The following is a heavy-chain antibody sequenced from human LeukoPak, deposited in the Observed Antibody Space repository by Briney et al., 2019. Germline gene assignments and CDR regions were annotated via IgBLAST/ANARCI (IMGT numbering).Heavy chain of an antibody. Sequence: ASVKVSCKASVYTFTSYSINWVRQAPGQGLEWMGWISTYNGNTNYAQKLQGRVTMTTDTSTSTAYMELRSLRSGDTAVYYCAKDRWRDGSSSFDNWGQGTLVTVSS. CDR3: AKDRWRDGSSSFDN. CDR1: VYTFTSYS. V-gene: IGHV1-18*01. D-gene: IGHD6-6*01. J-gene: IGHJ4*02. CDR2: ISTYNGNT.